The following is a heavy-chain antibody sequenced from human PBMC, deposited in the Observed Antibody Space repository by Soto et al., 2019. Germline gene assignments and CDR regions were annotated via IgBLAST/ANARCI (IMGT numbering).Heavy chain of an antibody. Sequence: SETLSLTCAVYGGSFSGYYWSWIRQPPGKGLEWIGEINHSGSTNYNPSLKSRVTISVDTSKNQFSLKLSSVTAADTAVYYCARGRPLLWFGELMYYMDVWGKGTTVTVSS. V-gene: IGHV4-34*01. CDR2: INHSGST. J-gene: IGHJ6*03. CDR1: GGSFSGYY. D-gene: IGHD3-10*01. CDR3: ARGRPLLWFGELMYYMDV.